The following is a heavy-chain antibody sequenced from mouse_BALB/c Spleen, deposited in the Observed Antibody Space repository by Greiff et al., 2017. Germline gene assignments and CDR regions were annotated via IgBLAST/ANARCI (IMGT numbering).Heavy chain of an antibody. Sequence: DVKLVESGPGLVKPSQSLSLTCTVTGYSITSDYAWNWIRQFPGNKLEWMGYISYSGSTSYNPSLKSRISITRDTSKNQFFLQLNSVTTEDTATYYCARVYYYGSSGPFFDYWGQGTTLTVSS. J-gene: IGHJ2*01. V-gene: IGHV3-2*02. CDR1: GYSITSDYA. D-gene: IGHD1-1*01. CDR2: ISYSGST. CDR3: ARVYYYGSSGPFFDY.